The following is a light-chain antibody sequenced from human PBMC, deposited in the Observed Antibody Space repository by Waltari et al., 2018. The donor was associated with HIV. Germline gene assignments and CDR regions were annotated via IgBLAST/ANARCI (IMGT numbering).Light chain of an antibody. Sequence: DIQMTQSPSSLPASVGDRVTITCRASQGIRNYLAWYQQKPGKVPELLIYRASTLQSGVPSRFSGSGSGTDFTLTISSLQPEDVATYYCQKYNSAPPFTFGPGTKVDIK. CDR2: RAS. V-gene: IGKV1-27*01. J-gene: IGKJ3*01. CDR3: QKYNSAPPFT. CDR1: QGIRNY.